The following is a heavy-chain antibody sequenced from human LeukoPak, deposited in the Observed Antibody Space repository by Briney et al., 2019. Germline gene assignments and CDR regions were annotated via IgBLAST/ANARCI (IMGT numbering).Heavy chain of an antibody. Sequence: SETLSLTCAVYGGSFSGYYWSWIRQPPGKGLEWIGEINHSGSTNYNPSLKSRVTISVDTSKNQFSLKLSSVTAADTAVYYCARGPKQWLVSGPFDYWGQGTLVTVSS. V-gene: IGHV4-34*01. CDR2: INHSGST. D-gene: IGHD6-19*01. J-gene: IGHJ4*02. CDR3: ARGPKQWLVSGPFDY. CDR1: GGSFSGYY.